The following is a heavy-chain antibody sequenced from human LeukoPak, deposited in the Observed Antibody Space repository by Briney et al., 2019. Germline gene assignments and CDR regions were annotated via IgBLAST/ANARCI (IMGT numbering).Heavy chain of an antibody. Sequence: PSETLSLTCAVSGYSLSSGYYWGWIRPPPGKGLEWIGSIYHSGSTYYNPSLKSRVTISVDTPKNQFSLKLSSVTAADTAVYYCARLGYYYDSSGYYYGAFDIWGQGTMVTVSS. J-gene: IGHJ3*02. D-gene: IGHD3-22*01. CDR1: GYSLSSGYY. CDR3: ARLGYYYDSSGYYYGAFDI. V-gene: IGHV4-38-2*01. CDR2: IYHSGST.